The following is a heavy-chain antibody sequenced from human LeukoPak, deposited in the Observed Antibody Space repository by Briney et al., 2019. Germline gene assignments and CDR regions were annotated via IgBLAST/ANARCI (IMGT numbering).Heavy chain of an antibody. CDR2: LSGSGGST. J-gene: IGHJ5*02. Sequence: GGSLRLSCAASGFTFSSYWMHWVRHTPGKGLEWVSALSGSGGSTYYADSVKGRITISRDNSKNTLYLQRNSLRAADTAVYYCAKVLHRDCTNGVCYIGWFDPWGQGTLVTVSS. CDR3: AKVLHRDCTNGVCYIGWFDP. V-gene: IGHV3-23*01. D-gene: IGHD2-8*01. CDR1: GFTFSSYW.